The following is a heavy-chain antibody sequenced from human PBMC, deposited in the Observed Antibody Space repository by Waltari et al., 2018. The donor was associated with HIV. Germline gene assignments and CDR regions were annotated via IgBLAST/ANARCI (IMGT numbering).Heavy chain of an antibody. V-gene: IGHV3-74*01. CDR1: CFTFSRYW. Sequence: EVQLVESGGGLVQPGGALRLSCEASCFTFSRYWMHLVRQTPGKGLVWVARLNTDGSHTGYADSVRGRFTISRDNAKSTLYLQMNSLKVEDMAVYYCVRGPNAWVGVDYWGPGTLVTVSS. J-gene: IGHJ4*02. D-gene: IGHD3-10*01. CDR3: VRGPNAWVGVDY. CDR2: LNTDGSHT.